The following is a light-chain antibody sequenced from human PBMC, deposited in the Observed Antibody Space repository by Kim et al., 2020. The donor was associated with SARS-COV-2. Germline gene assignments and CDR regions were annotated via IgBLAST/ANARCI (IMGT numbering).Light chain of an antibody. CDR2: GVS. CDR3: QQYSSSPWT. V-gene: IGKV3-20*01. CDR1: QSVSSNY. J-gene: IGKJ1*01. Sequence: SPGEGATLSCRASQSVSSNYLGWYQQTPGQAPRLLIFGVSSRATGIPDRFSGSGCGTDFTLTISRLEPEDFAVYYCQQYSSSPWTFGQGTKVDIK.